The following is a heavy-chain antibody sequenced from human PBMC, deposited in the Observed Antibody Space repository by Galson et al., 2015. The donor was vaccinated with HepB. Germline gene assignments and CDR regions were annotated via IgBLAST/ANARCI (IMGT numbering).Heavy chain of an antibody. CDR1: EFTFSSYA. J-gene: IGHJ4*02. D-gene: IGHD4-23*01. Sequence: LRLSCAASEFTFSSYAMTWVRQAPGKGLEWVSSLSGSGGSTYYADSVKGRFTISRGNSKNTLFLQMNSLRVEDTAVYFCAKASEYSGSWYRVRLDYWGQGVLVTVSS. CDR2: LSGSGGST. CDR3: AKASEYSGSWYRVRLDY. V-gene: IGHV3-23*01.